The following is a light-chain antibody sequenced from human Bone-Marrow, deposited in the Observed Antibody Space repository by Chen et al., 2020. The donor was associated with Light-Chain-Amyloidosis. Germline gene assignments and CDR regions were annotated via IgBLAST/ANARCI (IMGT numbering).Light chain of an antibody. CDR1: DLPTKY. CDR2: RDT. CDR3: QSADSSGTYEVI. J-gene: IGLJ2*01. V-gene: IGLV3-25*03. Sequence: SYELPQPPSVSVSPGQTARITCSGDDLPTKYAYWYQQKPGQAPVLVIHRDTERPSGSSERFSGSISGTTATLTISGVQAEDEADYHCQSADSSGTYEVIFGGGTKLTVL.